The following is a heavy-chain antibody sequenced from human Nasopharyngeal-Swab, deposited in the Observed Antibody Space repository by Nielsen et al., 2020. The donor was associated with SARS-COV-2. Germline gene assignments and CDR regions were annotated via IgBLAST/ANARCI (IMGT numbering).Heavy chain of an antibody. CDR1: GGSFSGYY. D-gene: IGHD2-8*01. V-gene: IGHV4-34*01. Sequence: SETLSLTCAVYGGSFSGYYWSWIRQPPGKGLEWIGEINHSGSTNYNPSLKSRVTISVDTSKNQFSLKLSSVTAADTAVYYCARGRWVVLMVYAHYYFDYWGQGTLVTVSS. CDR3: ARGRWVVLMVYAHYYFDY. J-gene: IGHJ4*02. CDR2: INHSGST.